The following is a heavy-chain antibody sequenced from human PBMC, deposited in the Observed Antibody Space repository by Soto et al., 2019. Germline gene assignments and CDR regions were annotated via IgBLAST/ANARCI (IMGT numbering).Heavy chain of an antibody. J-gene: IGHJ4*02. Sequence: SETLSLTCTVSGGSVSSGSYYWSWIRQPPGKGLEWIGYIYYSGSTNYNPSLKSRVTISVDTSKNQFSLKLNSVTPEDTAVYYCARGEDYDTSGYYYIGYWGQGTLVSVSS. CDR1: GGSVSSGSYY. CDR2: IYYSGST. D-gene: IGHD3-22*01. CDR3: ARGEDYDTSGYYYIGY. V-gene: IGHV4-61*01.